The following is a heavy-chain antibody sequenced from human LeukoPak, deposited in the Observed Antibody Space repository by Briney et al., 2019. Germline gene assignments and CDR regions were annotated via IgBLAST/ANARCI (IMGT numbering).Heavy chain of an antibody. CDR3: AKDLRCSSTSCWGNDY. Sequence: GGSLRLSCAASGFTFSSYAMSWVRQAPGKGLEWVSAISGSCGSTYYADSVKGRFTMSRDNSKNTLYLQMNSLRAENTAVYYCAKDLRCSSTSCWGNDYWGQGTLVTVSS. CDR2: ISGSCGST. CDR1: GFTFSSYA. J-gene: IGHJ4*02. V-gene: IGHV3-23*01. D-gene: IGHD2-2*01.